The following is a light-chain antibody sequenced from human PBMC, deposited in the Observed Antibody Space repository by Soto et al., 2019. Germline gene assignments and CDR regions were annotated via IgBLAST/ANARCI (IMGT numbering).Light chain of an antibody. Sequence: EIQMTQSPSSLSASVGDRVTITCRASQGVRNDLGWYQQKPGKAPERLIYDASSLQSGVPSRFSGSGSGTEFTLTISSLQPEDFATYYFLQYNSYALTFGHGTNVDIQ. CDR2: DAS. CDR1: QGVRND. V-gene: IGKV1-17*01. J-gene: IGKJ1*01. CDR3: LQYNSYALT.